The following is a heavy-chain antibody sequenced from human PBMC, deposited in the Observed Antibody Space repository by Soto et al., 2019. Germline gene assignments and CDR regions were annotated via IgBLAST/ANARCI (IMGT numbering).Heavy chain of an antibody. CDR2: IYSGGST. Sequence: GGSLRLSCAASGFTVSSNYMSWVRQAPGKGLEWVSVIYSGGSTYYADSVKGRFTISRDNSKNRMYLQMNSLRAEDTAVYYCARSTYYYDSSGYYNYGDAFDIWGQGTMVTVSS. D-gene: IGHD3-22*01. CDR3: ARSTYYYDSSGYYNYGDAFDI. CDR1: GFTVSSNY. J-gene: IGHJ3*02. V-gene: IGHV3-53*01.